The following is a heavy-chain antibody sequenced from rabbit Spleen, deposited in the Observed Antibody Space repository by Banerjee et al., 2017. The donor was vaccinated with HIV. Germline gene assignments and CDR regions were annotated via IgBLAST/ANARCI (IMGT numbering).Heavy chain of an antibody. V-gene: IGHV1S43*01. CDR3: VREAGYGGYGDGHL. CDR1: GFSFSSYYD. J-gene: IGHJ4*01. D-gene: IGHD6-1*01. CDR2: IDPIFGST. Sequence: QEQLVESGGGLVQPEGSLTLTCTASGFSFSSYYDMCWVRQAPGKGLEWIGYIDPIFGSTVYASWVNGRFTISRENTQNTLYLQLNSLTVADTATYFCVREAGYGGYGDGHLWGPGTLVTVS.